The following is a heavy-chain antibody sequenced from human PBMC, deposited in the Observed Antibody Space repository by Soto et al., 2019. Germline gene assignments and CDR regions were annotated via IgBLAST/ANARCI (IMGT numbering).Heavy chain of an antibody. CDR1: GFTFSGSA. CDR2: IRSKANIYAT. V-gene: IGHV3-73*01. D-gene: IGHD5-12*01. CDR3: TISYEDRPVWFDP. Sequence: PGGSLRLSCAASGFTFSGSAMHWVRQASEKGLEWVGRIRSKANIYATAYAASVKGRFTISRVDSKNTAYLQMNSLKTEDTVVYYCTISYEDRPVWFDPWGQGTLVTVSS. J-gene: IGHJ5*02.